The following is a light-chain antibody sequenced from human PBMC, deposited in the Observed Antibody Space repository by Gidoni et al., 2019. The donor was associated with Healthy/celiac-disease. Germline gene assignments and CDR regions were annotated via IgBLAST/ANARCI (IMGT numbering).Light chain of an antibody. CDR2: GAS. J-gene: IGKJ4*01. Sequence: DIALTQSPGTLSLSPGERATLSCRASQSVSSSYLAWYQQKPGQAPRLLSYGASSRATGIPDRCSGSRSGTDFTLTISRLEPEDFAVYYCQQYGSAPGAFGGGTKVEIK. CDR1: QSVSSSY. CDR3: QQYGSAPGA. V-gene: IGKV3-20*01.